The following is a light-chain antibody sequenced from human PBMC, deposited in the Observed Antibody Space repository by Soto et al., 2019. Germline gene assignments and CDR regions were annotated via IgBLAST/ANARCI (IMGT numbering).Light chain of an antibody. CDR1: MRISNY. Sequence: DIQVLQSPSSLSASVGDRVTITCRAKMRISNYLNWYQQKPGKAPKLLISGASTLQSGVPSRFSGSGSGADFTLTISSLQPDDSATYYWQQSHSTPLTFGGRTKLEI. CDR3: QQSHSTPLT. CDR2: GAS. V-gene: IGKV1-39*01. J-gene: IGKJ4*01.